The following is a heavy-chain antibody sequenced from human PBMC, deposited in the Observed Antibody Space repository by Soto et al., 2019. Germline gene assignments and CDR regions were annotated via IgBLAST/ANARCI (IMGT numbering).Heavy chain of an antibody. CDR1: GFRFSDHY. CDR3: ASDPYYYASGF. CDR2: ISGDGTTT. J-gene: IGHJ4*02. D-gene: IGHD3-10*01. Sequence: PGGSLRLSCAASGFRFSDHYMTWIRQAPGKGLEWVPKISGDGTTTYYADSVKGRFTVSRDNAENSVYLQMNSLRAEDTAVYYCASDPYYYASGFWGQGTLVTVSS. V-gene: IGHV3-11*01.